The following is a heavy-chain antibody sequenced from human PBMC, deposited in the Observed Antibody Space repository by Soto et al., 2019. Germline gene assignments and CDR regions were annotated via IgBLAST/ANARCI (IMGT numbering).Heavy chain of an antibody. Sequence: PSETLSLTCTVSGGSISSGDYYWSWIRQTPGKGLEWIGYIYYSGSTYYNPSLKSRVTISVDTSKNQFSLKLSSVTPADPAVYYCARALSGLRFFPWNSGVEAWGQGTLVTVSS. CDR1: GGSISSGDYY. J-gene: IGHJ5*01. D-gene: IGHD3-3*01. CDR2: IYYSGST. CDR3: ARALSGLRFFPWNSGVEA. V-gene: IGHV4-30-4*01.